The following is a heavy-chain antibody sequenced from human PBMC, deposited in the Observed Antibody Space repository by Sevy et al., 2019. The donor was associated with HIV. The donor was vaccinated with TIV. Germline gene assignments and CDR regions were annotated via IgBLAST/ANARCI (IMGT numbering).Heavy chain of an antibody. Sequence: GGSQRLSCAASEFTLSDYWMHWVRQTAGKGLVWVSRINYDGSSTKYADSVRGRFTISRDNAKNTLYLQMNSLRAEDTAVYYCARDAGIVEAADHDVFDMWGRGTMVTVSS. CDR1: EFTLSDYW. V-gene: IGHV3-74*03. CDR3: ARDAGIVEAADHDVFDM. CDR2: INYDGSST. D-gene: IGHD6-13*01. J-gene: IGHJ3*02.